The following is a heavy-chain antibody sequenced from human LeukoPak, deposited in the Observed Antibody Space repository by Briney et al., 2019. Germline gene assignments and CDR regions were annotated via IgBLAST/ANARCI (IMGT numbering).Heavy chain of an antibody. CDR2: IYHSGST. CDR1: GGSISSSNW. V-gene: IGHV4-4*02. CDR3: ARDQAAAGHIDY. J-gene: IGHJ4*02. D-gene: IGHD6-13*01. Sequence: NASGTLSLTCAVSGGSISSSNWWSWVRQPPGKGLEWIGEIYHSGSTNYNPSLKSRVTISVDKSKNQFSLKLSSVTAADTAVYYCARDQAAAGHIDYWGQGTLATVSS.